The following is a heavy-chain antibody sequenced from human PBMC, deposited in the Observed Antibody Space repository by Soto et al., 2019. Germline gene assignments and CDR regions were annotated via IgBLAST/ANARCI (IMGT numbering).Heavy chain of an antibody. CDR2: IYYSGST. CDR3: ARDHRVVGSLLYYYGMDV. D-gene: IGHD2-15*01. Sequence: TSETLSLTCTVSGGSISSGGYYWSWIRQHPGKGLEWIGYIYYSGSTYYNPSLKSRVTISVDTSKNQFSLKLSSVTAADTAVYYCARDHRVVGSLLYYYGMDVWGQGTTVTVSS. J-gene: IGHJ6*02. CDR1: GGSISSGGYY. V-gene: IGHV4-31*03.